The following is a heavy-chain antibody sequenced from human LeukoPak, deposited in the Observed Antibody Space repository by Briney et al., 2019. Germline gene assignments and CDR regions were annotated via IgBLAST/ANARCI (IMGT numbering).Heavy chain of an antibody. J-gene: IGHJ4*02. CDR2: LRYDESDK. D-gene: IGHD3-9*01. Sequence: GGSLRLSCAASGFTFSYYGMHWVRQAPGKGLEWVAFLRYDESDKYYADSVKGRFTISRDNAKNSLYLQMNSLRAEDTAVYYCARAFYDFLTGYPAYFDYWGQGTLVTVSS. CDR3: ARAFYDFLTGYPAYFDY. V-gene: IGHV3-30*02. CDR1: GFTFSYYG.